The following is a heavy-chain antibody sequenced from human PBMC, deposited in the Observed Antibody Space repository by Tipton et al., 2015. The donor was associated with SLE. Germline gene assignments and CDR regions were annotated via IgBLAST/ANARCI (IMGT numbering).Heavy chain of an antibody. Sequence: GLVKPSQTLSLTCAISGDRVSSNSAAWNWIRQSPSRGLEWLGRTYYRSKGYNDYAVSVKSRITINPDTSKNQFSLQLNSVTPEDTAVYYCASGGVGATPGAFDIWGQGTMVTVSS. D-gene: IGHD1-26*01. CDR1: GDRVSSNSAA. CDR2: TYYRSKGYN. J-gene: IGHJ3*02. CDR3: ASGGVGATPGAFDI. V-gene: IGHV6-1*01.